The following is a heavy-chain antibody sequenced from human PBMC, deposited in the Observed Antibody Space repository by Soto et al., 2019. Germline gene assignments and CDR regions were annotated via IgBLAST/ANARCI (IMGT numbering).Heavy chain of an antibody. Sequence: GGSLRLSCASSGFIFSNAWMNWLRQAPGKGLEWDGRIKSKSDGGTTDCAAPVKGRFTISRDDSKNMLYLQMNSLKTEDTAVYYCTTDFLWTTSPDFDYWGQGTLVTVSS. J-gene: IGHJ4*02. CDR2: IKSKSDGGTT. D-gene: IGHD4-17*01. CDR1: GFIFSNAW. V-gene: IGHV3-15*07. CDR3: TTDFLWTTSPDFDY.